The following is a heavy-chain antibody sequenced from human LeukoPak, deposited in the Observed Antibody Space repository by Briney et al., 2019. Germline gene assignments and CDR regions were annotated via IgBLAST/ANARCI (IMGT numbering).Heavy chain of an antibody. J-gene: IGHJ4*02. CDR2: INPNSGAT. V-gene: IGHV1-2*02. Sequence: ASVKVSCKASGNTFSGYYIHWVRQALGQGLEWMGWINPNSGATNSAQKFQGRVTMTRDPSISTAYMELSRLRSDDTAVYYCTRVGYDSSYYFDYWGQGTLVTVSP. D-gene: IGHD6-13*01. CDR3: TRVGYDSSYYFDY. CDR1: GNTFSGYY.